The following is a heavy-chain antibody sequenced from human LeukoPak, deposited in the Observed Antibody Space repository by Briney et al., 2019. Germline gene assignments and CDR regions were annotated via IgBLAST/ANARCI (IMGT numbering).Heavy chain of an antibody. J-gene: IGHJ5*02. D-gene: IGHD6-19*01. V-gene: IGHV3-23*01. CDR3: AKGYSSGWANWLDP. CDR1: GFTFSSYA. CDR2: ISGSGSGT. Sequence: GGSLRLSCVASGFTFSSYAMTWVRQAPGKGPEWVSGISGSGSGTYYADSVKGRFTISRDNSKNTLYLQLNSLRAEDTAVYYCAKGYSSGWANWLDPWGQGTLVTVSS.